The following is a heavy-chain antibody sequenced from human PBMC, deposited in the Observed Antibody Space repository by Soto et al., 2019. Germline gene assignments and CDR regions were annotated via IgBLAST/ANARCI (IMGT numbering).Heavy chain of an antibody. V-gene: IGHV4-61*01. D-gene: IGHD4-17*01. Sequence: PSETLSLTCSVSGGSVSNKTYYWSWIRQPPGKRLEWIEYVYYSGTTNYNPSLKSRVTISVDLSKNQSSLRLSSVTTADTALYYCARTTAVPNTLRSRYFFDYWGQGTLVTVSS. CDR2: VYYSGTT. J-gene: IGHJ4*02. CDR1: GGSVSNKTYY. CDR3: ARTTAVPNTLRSRYFFDY.